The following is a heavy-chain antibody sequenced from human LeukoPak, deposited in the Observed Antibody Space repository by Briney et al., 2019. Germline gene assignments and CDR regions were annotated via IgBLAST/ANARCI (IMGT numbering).Heavy chain of an antibody. V-gene: IGHV3-66*01. D-gene: IGHD1-26*01. J-gene: IGHJ4*02. CDR3: ARVLLVGATGFDY. Sequence: GGSLRLSCAASGFTVSSNYMSWVRQAPGKGLEWVSVIYSGGSTYYADSVKGRFTISRDNSKNTLYLQMNSLRAEDTALYYCARVLLVGATGFDYWGQGTLVTVSS. CDR2: IYSGGST. CDR1: GFTVSSNY.